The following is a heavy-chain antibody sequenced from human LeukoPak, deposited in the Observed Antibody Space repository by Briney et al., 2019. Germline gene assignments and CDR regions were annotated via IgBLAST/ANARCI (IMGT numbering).Heavy chain of an antibody. CDR2: IMPLFGTA. D-gene: IGHD5-24*01. CDR3: ASGSLGDGYGVGDYYQYMDV. Sequence: SVKVSCKASGGTFNSYAISWVRQAPGQGLEWMGGIMPLFGTANYAQEFQGRVTFTTDESASTAYMEVSSLRSEDTAVYYCASGSLGDGYGVGDYYQYMDVWGKGTTVIVSS. CDR1: GGTFNSYA. V-gene: IGHV1-69*05. J-gene: IGHJ6*03.